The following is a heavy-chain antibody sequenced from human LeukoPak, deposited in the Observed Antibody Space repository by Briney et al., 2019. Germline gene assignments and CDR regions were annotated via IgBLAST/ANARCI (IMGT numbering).Heavy chain of an antibody. V-gene: IGHV1-8*01. Sequence: SVKVSCKASGYTFTSYDINWVRQATGQGLEWMGWMNPNSGNTGYAQKFQGRVTMTRNTSISTAYMELSGLRSEDTAVYYCARVTYDFWSGLPGVYGMDVWGQGTTVTVSS. CDR2: MNPNSGNT. CDR1: GYTFTSYD. J-gene: IGHJ6*02. D-gene: IGHD3-3*01. CDR3: ARVTYDFWSGLPGVYGMDV.